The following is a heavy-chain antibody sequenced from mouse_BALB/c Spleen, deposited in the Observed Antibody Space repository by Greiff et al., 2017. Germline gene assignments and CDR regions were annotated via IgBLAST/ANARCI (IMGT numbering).Heavy chain of an antibody. V-gene: IGHV14-3*02. Sequence: VQLQQSGAELVKPGASVKLSCTASGFNINDSYMHWVKQRPEQGLEWIGRIDPANGNTKYDPKFQGKATITADTSSNTAYLQLSSLTSEDTAVYYCAESGVRLDYWGQGTTLTVSS. D-gene: IGHD2-14*01. CDR2: IDPANGNT. J-gene: IGHJ2*01. CDR3: AESGVRLDY. CDR1: GFNINDSY.